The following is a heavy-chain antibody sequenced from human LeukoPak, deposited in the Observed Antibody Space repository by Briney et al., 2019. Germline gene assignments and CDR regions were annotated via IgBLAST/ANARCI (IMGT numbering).Heavy chain of an antibody. Sequence: ASVKVSCKASGYTFTGYYLHWVRQAPGQGLEWVGWINPDSAGTNYAQKFQGRVTMTRDTSISTVYMELWRLRSDNRAVYYCARVSGRGCSYGSFDYWGQGTLVTVSS. D-gene: IGHD5-18*01. V-gene: IGHV1-2*02. J-gene: IGHJ4*02. CDR1: GYTFTGYY. CDR3: ARVSGRGCSYGSFDY. CDR2: INPDSAGT.